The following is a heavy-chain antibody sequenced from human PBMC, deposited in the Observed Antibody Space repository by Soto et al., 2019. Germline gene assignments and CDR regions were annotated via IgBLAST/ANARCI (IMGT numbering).Heavy chain of an antibody. V-gene: IGHV3-30*03. J-gene: IGHJ3*01. D-gene: IGHD3-22*01. CDR2: ISYDGSNK. CDR3: APGTYYYDSSVYGRPAPDPVDVFAF. CDR1: GFTFSSYG. Sequence: GGSLRLSCAASGFTFSSYGMHWVRQAPGKGLEWVAVISYDGSNKYYADSVKGRFTISRDNSKNTLYLQMNSLRAEDTAVYYCAPGTYYYDSSVYGRPAPDPVDVFAFWAQGTMVPVSS.